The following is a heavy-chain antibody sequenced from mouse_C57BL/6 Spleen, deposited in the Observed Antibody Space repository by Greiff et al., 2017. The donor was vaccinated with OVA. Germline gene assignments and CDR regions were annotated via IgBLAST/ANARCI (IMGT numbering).Heavy chain of an antibody. D-gene: IGHD1-1*01. V-gene: IGHV5-17*01. J-gene: IGHJ2*01. CDR3: ARPSYGSSPWDY. CDR2: ISSGSSTI. CDR1: GFTFSDYG. Sequence: EVMLVEPGGGLVKPGGSLKLSCAASGFTFSDYGMHWVRQAPEKGLEWVAYISSGSSTIYYADTVKGRFTISRDNAKNTLFLQMTSLRSEGTGMYDCARPSYGSSPWDYWGQGTTLTVSS.